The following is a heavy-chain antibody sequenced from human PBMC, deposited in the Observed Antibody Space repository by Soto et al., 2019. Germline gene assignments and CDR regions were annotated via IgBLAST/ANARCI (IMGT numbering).Heavy chain of an antibody. J-gene: IGHJ6*02. V-gene: IGHV1-3*01. Sequence: ASVKVSCKASGYTFTSYAMHWVRQAPGQRLEWMGWINAGNGNTKYSQKFQGRVTIIRDTSASTAYMELTSLRAEDTAVYYCAKNVWVGPDYYYYYGLDVWGLGTTVTVSS. D-gene: IGHD3-16*01. CDR1: GYTFTSYA. CDR2: INAGNGNT. CDR3: AKNVWVGPDYYYYYGLDV.